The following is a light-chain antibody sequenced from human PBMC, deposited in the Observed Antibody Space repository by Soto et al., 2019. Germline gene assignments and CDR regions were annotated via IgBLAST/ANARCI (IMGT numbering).Light chain of an antibody. Sequence: QSVLTQPPSASGTPGQRVAFSCSGSSSNIGANTVNWYQQLPGAAPKLLIYSHSQRPSGVPDRFSGSKSGTSASLATSGLQSDDEADYYCAAWDDSLNGYVFGSGTKV. CDR3: AAWDDSLNGYV. CDR2: SHS. J-gene: IGLJ1*01. CDR1: SSNIGANT. V-gene: IGLV1-44*01.